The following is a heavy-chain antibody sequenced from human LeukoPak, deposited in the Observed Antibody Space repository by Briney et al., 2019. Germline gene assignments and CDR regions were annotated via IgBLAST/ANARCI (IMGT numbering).Heavy chain of an antibody. V-gene: IGHV3-23*01. D-gene: IGHD1-26*01. CDR2: ISGSGGST. CDR3: AKDPSSGELLLWSDY. J-gene: IGHJ4*02. CDR1: GFTFSSYA. Sequence: GGSLRLSCAASGFTFSSYAMSWVRQAPGKGLEWVSAISGSGGSTYYADSVKGRFTISRDNSKNTLYLRMNSLRAEDTAVYYCAKDPSSGELLLWSDYWGQGTLVTVSS.